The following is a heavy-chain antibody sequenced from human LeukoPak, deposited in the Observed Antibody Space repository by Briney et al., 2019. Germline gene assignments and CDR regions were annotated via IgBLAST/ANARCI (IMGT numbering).Heavy chain of an antibody. J-gene: IGHJ3*01. CDR1: ELTFGIVW. V-gene: IGHV3-74*01. CDR3: ASFRDTDY. Sequence: PGGPLKLSCKVPELTFGIVWMHGVPQTPGQGLVWVCRINTAGSTVYADPVKGRFTISRDNAKNMVYLQMNSLRTEDTAVYYCASFRDTDYWGRGTMVTVSS. D-gene: IGHD4-11*01. CDR2: INTAGST.